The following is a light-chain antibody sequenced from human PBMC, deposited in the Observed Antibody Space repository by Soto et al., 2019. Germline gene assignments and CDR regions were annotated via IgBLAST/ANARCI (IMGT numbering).Light chain of an antibody. CDR1: QTVPSR. CDR3: QQYKSWPPIT. V-gene: IGKV3-15*01. Sequence: EIVMTQSPATLSVSPGECVTLSFRASQTVPSRIAWYQQKPGQAPSLLIYGASTRATGVPDRFSGTGSGTEFTLTISSLKSEDYAVYYCQQYKSWPPITFGQGTRLEIK. CDR2: GAS. J-gene: IGKJ5*01.